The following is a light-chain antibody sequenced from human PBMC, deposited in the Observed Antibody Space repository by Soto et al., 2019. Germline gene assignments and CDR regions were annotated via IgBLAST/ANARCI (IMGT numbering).Light chain of an antibody. Sequence: DIQMTQSPSTLSASVGDRVTITCRTSQSISSWLAWYQQKSGHAPKLLIYKASTSDSGVPSRFIGSGSGAEFNLTISSLQPEDFVTYYCQHFYNYVYTFGQGTRLEIK. CDR3: QHFYNYVYT. V-gene: IGKV1-5*03. J-gene: IGKJ2*01. CDR1: QSISSW. CDR2: KAS.